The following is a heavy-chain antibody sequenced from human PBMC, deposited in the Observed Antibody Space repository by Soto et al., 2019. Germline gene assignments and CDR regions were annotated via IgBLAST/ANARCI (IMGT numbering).Heavy chain of an antibody. CDR1: GYTFTSYA. V-gene: IGHV1-3*01. D-gene: IGHD3-9*01. J-gene: IGHJ4*02. Sequence: ASVKVSCKASGYTFTSYAMHWVRQAPGQRLEWMGWINAGNGNTKYSQKFQGRVTITADKSTSTAYMELSSLRSEDTAVYYCARGGGVLRYFDWSPPHFDYWGQGTLVTVSS. CDR3: ARGGGVLRYFDWSPPHFDY. CDR2: INAGNGNT.